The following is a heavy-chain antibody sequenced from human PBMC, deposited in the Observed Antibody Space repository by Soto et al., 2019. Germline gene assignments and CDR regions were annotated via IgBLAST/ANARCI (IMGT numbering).Heavy chain of an antibody. CDR3: ARESADYDFWSGTSNNWFDP. V-gene: IGHV3-66*01. J-gene: IGHJ5*02. CDR1: GFTVSSNY. D-gene: IGHD3-3*01. Sequence: GGSLRLSCAASGFTVSSNYMSWVRQAPGKGLEWVSVIYSGGSTYYADSVKGRFTISRDNSKNTLYLQMNSLRAEDTAVYYCARESADYDFWSGTSNNWFDPWGQGTLVTVSS. CDR2: IYSGGST.